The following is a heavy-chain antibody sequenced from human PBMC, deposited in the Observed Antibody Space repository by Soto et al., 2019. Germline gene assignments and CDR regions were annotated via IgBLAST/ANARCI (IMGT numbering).Heavy chain of an antibody. Sequence: QVQLQQWGAGLLKPSETLSLTCAVYGGSFRGYYWSWIRQPPGKGLEWIGEINHSGSINYNPSLKSRVSISVDTSKNQFSLKLSSVTAADTAMYYCARGELVYSSSSYYHYIDVWGKGTTVTVSS. V-gene: IGHV4-34*01. CDR3: ARGELVYSSSSYYHYIDV. J-gene: IGHJ6*03. CDR1: GGSFRGYY. D-gene: IGHD6-6*01. CDR2: INHSGSI.